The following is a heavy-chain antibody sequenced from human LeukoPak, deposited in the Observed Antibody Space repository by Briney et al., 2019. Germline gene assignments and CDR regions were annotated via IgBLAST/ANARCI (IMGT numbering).Heavy chain of an antibody. CDR3: ARGWEAVAGFDY. CDR2: INWNGGST. D-gene: IGHD6-19*01. Sequence: GGSLRLSCAASGFTFDDYGMSWVRQAPGKGLEWVSGINWNGGSTGYADSVKGRFTISRDNAKNSLYLQMNSLRAEDTALYFFARGWEAVAGFDYWGQGTLVTVSS. J-gene: IGHJ4*02. V-gene: IGHV3-20*04. CDR1: GFTFDDYG.